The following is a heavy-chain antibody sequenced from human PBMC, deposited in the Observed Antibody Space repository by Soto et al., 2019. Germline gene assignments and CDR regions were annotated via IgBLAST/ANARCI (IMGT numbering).Heavy chain of an antibody. CDR2: ISSSGSTI. V-gene: IGHV3-11*01. D-gene: IGHD5-12*01. CDR3: ARDLDIVATMRVRGYYYYMDV. J-gene: IGHJ6*03. Sequence: GGSLRLSCAASGFTFSDYYMSWIRQAPGKGLEWVSYISSSGSTIYYADSVKGRFTISRDNAKNSRYLQMNSLRAEDTAVYYCARDLDIVATMRVRGYYYYMDVWGKGTTVTVSS. CDR1: GFTFSDYY.